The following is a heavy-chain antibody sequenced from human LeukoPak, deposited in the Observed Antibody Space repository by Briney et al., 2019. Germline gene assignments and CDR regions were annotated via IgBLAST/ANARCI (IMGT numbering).Heavy chain of an antibody. CDR1: GYTFTSYG. CDR3: ARSGVDTAMVWAVGMDV. CDR2: ISAYNGNT. Sequence: GSVKVSCKASGYTFTSYGISWVRRAPGRGLEWMGWISAYNGNTNYAQKLQGRVTMTTDTSTSTAYMELRSLRSDDTAVYYCARSGVDTAMVWAVGMDVWGQGTTLTVSS. D-gene: IGHD5-18*01. V-gene: IGHV1-18*01. J-gene: IGHJ6*02.